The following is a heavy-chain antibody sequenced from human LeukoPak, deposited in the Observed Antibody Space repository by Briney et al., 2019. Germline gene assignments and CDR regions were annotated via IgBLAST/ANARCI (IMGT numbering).Heavy chain of an antibody. D-gene: IGHD3-10*01. V-gene: IGHV4-31*03. CDR3: ARSPARNYYGNRGGFGY. CDR2: IYYSGST. J-gene: IGHJ4*02. Sequence: SETLSLTCTVSGGSISSGGYYWSWIRQHPGKGLEWIGYIYYSGSTYYRPSLKGRVSISVDSSKNQVSLKLSSVTAADTAVYYCARSPARNYYGNRGGFGYWGQGTLVTVSS. CDR1: GGSISSGGYY.